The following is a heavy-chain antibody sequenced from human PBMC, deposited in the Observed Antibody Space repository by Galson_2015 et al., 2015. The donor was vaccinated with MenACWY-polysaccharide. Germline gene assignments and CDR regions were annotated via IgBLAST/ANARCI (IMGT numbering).Heavy chain of an antibody. CDR3: ARQGYSGSFDY. CDR1: GFSLSTSGVG. J-gene: IGHJ4*02. D-gene: IGHD5-18*01. CDR2: IYWDDDK. Sequence: PALVKPTQTLTLTCTFSGFSLSTSGVGVGWIRQPPGKALEWLAIIYWDDDKRYSPSLKSSLTITKDTSKNQVVLTMTNMDPVDTATYYCARQGYSGSFDYWGQGTLVTVSS. V-gene: IGHV2-5*02.